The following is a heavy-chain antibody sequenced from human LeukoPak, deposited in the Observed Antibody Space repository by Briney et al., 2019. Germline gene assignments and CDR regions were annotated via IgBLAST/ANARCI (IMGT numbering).Heavy chain of an antibody. CDR2: ISYDGSNK. CDR3: AKDYLSQLSGAFDI. Sequence: GGSLRLSCAASGFTFSDYGMHWVRQAPGKGLEWVAVISYDGSNKYYADSVKGRFTISRDNSKNTLYLQMNSLRAEDTAVYYCAKDYLSQLSGAFDIWGQGTMVTVSS. J-gene: IGHJ3*02. CDR1: GFTFSDYG. V-gene: IGHV3-30*18. D-gene: IGHD5-18*01.